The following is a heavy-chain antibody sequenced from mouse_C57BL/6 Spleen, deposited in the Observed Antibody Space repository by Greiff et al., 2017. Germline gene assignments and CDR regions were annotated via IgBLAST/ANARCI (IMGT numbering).Heavy chain of an antibody. D-gene: IGHD2-4*01. CDR2: IFPGSGST. V-gene: IGHV1-75*01. CDR3: ARGEYDYDRYFDV. Sequence: QVQLQQSGPELVKPGASVKISCKASGYTFTDYYINWVKQRPGQGLEWIGWIFPGSGSTYYNEKFKGKATLTVDKSSSTAYMLLSRLTSEDSAVYFCARGEYDYDRYFDVWGTGTTVTVSS. CDR1: GYTFTDYY. J-gene: IGHJ1*03.